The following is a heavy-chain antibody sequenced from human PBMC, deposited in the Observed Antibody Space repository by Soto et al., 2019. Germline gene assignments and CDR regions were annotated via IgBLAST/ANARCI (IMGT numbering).Heavy chain of an antibody. D-gene: IGHD4-17*01. CDR1: GVTFSSYA. Sequence: QVQLVQSGAEGKKPASSVKVSCKASGVTFSSYAISWVRQAPGRGLEWMGGIIPVFGTPNYAQRFQGRVTITADESTSTAYMELSSLKSDDSAVYYCAGHDYDESDRDYYFDDWGQGTLVTVSS. V-gene: IGHV1-69*01. CDR2: IIPVFGTP. J-gene: IGHJ4*02. CDR3: AGHDYDESDRDYYFDD.